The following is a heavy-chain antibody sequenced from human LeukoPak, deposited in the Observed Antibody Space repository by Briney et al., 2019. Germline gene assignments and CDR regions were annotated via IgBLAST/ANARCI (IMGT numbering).Heavy chain of an antibody. V-gene: IGHV1-18*01. D-gene: IGHD3-22*01. CDR2: ISAYNGNT. CDR1: GYTFTSYG. CDR3: ARDQYYYDSSGYYYEGWYLDL. Sequence: ASVKVSCKASGYTFTSYGISWVRQAPGQGLEWMGWISAYNGNTNYAQKLQGRVTMTTDTSTSTAYMELRSLRSDDTAVYYCARDQYYYDSSGYYYEGWYLDLWGRGTLVTVSS. J-gene: IGHJ2*01.